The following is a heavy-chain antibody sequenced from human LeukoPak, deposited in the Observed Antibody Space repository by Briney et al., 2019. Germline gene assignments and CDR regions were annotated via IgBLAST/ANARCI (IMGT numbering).Heavy chain of an antibody. CDR3: AKDPLNSIVWAFDY. D-gene: IGHD3-3*02. J-gene: IGHJ4*02. V-gene: IGHV3-23*01. CDR1: GFTFSNYA. Sequence: HSGGSLRLSCVASGFTFSNYAMSWVRQAPGKWLEWVSAISGSGGRTYYADSVKGRFTISRDNSKNTLYLQMNSLRAEDTAVFYCAKDPLNSIVWAFDYWGQGTLVTVSS. CDR2: ISGSGGRT.